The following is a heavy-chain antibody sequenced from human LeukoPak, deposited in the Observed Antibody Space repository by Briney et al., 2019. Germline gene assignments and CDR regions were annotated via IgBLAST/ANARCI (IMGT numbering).Heavy chain of an antibody. D-gene: IGHD6-25*01. CDR2: ISSSSSYI. V-gene: IGHV3-21*01. CDR3: ARDLYSSGPNWFDP. CDR1: GFTFSSYS. J-gene: IGHJ5*02. Sequence: GGSLRLSCAASGFTFSSYSMNWVRQAPGKGLEWASSISSSSSYIYYADSVKGRFTISRDNAKNSLYLQMNSLRAEDTAVYYCARDLYSSGPNWFDPWGQGTLVTVSS.